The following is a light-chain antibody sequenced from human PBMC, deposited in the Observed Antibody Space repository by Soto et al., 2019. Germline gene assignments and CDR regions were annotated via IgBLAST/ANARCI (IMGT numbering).Light chain of an antibody. V-gene: IGKV1-16*02. CDR1: QDISTY. CDR2: AVS. Sequence: DIQMTQSPSSLSASVGDRVTITCRASQDISTYLAWFQQKPGKAPKSLIYAVSSLESGVPSKFSGRGSGTDFTLTISSLQAEDFAPYYCQQYKSYPLTFCGGTKVEIK. J-gene: IGKJ4*01. CDR3: QQYKSYPLT.